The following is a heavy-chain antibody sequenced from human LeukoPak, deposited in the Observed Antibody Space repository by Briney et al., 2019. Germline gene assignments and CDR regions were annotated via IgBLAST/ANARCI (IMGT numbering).Heavy chain of an antibody. Sequence: SETLSLTCTVSGGSISSYYWSWIRQPPGKGLEWIGCTFYSGSTNYNPSLASRVTISVDTSKNQFSLRLSSVTAADTAVYYCARAPQYCSGTACYPYYYGMDVWGQGTTVTVSS. CDR3: ARAPQYCSGTACYPYYYGMDV. D-gene: IGHD2-2*01. CDR2: TFYSGST. V-gene: IGHV4-59*01. CDR1: GGSISSYY. J-gene: IGHJ6*02.